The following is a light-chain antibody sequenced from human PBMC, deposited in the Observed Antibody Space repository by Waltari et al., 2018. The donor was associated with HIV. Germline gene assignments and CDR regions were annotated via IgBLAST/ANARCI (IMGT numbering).Light chain of an antibody. J-gene: IGLJ2*01. V-gene: IGLV2-14*03. Sequence: QSALTQPASVSGSPGQSITISCTGTTSDVGGYDFVSWFQQHPGKAPHLLIYDVTSRPSGTSDRFSGSKSGATASLTISGLQAEDEVDYYCSSYATNTTVIFGGGTKVTVL. CDR2: DVT. CDR3: SSYATNTTVI. CDR1: TSDVGGYDF.